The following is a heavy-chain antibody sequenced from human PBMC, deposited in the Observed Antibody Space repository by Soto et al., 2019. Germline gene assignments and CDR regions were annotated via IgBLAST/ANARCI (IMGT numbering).Heavy chain of an antibody. J-gene: IGHJ4*02. CDR3: AKGFTGYGGNSLYPVVSY. V-gene: IGHV3-30*18. CDR1: GFTFSSYG. Sequence: GSLRLSCAASGFTFSSYGMHWVRQAPGKGLEWVAVISYDGSNKYYADSVKGRFTISRDNSKNTLYLQMNSLRAEGTAVYYCAKGFTGYGGNSLYPVVSYWGKGTLVTVSS. D-gene: IGHD2-21*02. CDR2: ISYDGSNK.